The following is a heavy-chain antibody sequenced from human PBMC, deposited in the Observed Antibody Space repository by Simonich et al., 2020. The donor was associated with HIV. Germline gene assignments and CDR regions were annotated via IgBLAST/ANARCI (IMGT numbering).Heavy chain of an antibody. Sequence: EVQLVESGGGLVTPGGSLRLSCAASGFTFSSYSMNWVRQAPGKGLEWVSSISSSSSYIYYADSVKVRFTISRDNAKNSLYLQMNSLRAEDTAVYYCARDGRKGSSTSCSDYWGQGTLVTVSS. CDR1: GFTFSSYS. D-gene: IGHD2-2*01. CDR2: ISSSSSYI. V-gene: IGHV3-21*01. CDR3: ARDGRKGSSTSCSDY. J-gene: IGHJ4*02.